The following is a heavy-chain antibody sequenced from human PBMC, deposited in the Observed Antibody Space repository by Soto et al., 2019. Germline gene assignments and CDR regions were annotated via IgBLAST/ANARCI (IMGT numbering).Heavy chain of an antibody. J-gene: IGHJ6*02. CDR1: GGSISSGGYY. V-gene: IGHV4-31*03. CDR2: IYYRGST. D-gene: IGHD3-10*01. CDR3: ARGVVRGVYYGMDV. Sequence: QVQLQESGPGLVKPSQTLSLTCTVSGGSISSGGYYWSWIRQHPGKGLEWIGYIYYRGSTYYNPALNSRVTISVDTSKNQFSLKLSSVTDADTAVYYCARGVVRGVYYGMDVWGQGTTVTVSS.